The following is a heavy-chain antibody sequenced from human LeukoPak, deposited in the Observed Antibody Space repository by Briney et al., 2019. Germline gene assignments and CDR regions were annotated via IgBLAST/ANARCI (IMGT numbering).Heavy chain of an antibody. CDR1: GFTFSSYW. J-gene: IGHJ4*02. CDR3: ARPLGYCSGGSCPFFFDY. CDR2: IKQDGSEK. D-gene: IGHD2-15*01. Sequence: GGSLRLSCAASGFTFSSYWMSWVPQAPWKGREWVANIKQDGSEKYYVDSVKSRFTISRDNAKNSLYLQMDSLRAEDTAVYYCARPLGYCSGGSCPFFFDYWGQGTLVTVSS. V-gene: IGHV3-7*01.